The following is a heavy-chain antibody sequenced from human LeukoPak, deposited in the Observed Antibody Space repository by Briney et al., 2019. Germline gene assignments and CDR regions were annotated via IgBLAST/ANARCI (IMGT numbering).Heavy chain of an antibody. Sequence: GGSLRLSCAGSGYTFTDYWMHWVRQVPGKGLEWVASVTKDGGETYYVDSAKGRFTISRDNAKNSVHLQMSSLRDEDTAVYWCRRGHWDDHAWGQGTLVTVSS. CDR3: RRGHWDDHA. CDR1: GYTFTDYW. D-gene: IGHD7-27*01. V-gene: IGHV3-7*01. J-gene: IGHJ5*02. CDR2: VTKDGGET.